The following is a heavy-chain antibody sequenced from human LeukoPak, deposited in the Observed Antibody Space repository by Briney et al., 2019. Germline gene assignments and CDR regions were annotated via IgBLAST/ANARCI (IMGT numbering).Heavy chain of an antibody. CDR3: ARARGITYEIDP. CDR1: GGTFSSYA. D-gene: IGHD3-10*01. V-gene: IGHV1-69*05. CDR2: IIPIFGTA. J-gene: IGHJ5*02. Sequence: SVKVSCKASGGTFSSYAISWVRQAPGQGLEWMGGIIPIFGTANYAQKFQGRVTITTDESTSTAYMELSRLRSEDTAVYYCARARGITYEIDPWGQGTLVTVSS.